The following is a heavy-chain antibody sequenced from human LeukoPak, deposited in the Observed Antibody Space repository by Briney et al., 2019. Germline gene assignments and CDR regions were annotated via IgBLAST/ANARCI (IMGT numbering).Heavy chain of an antibody. J-gene: IGHJ3*02. V-gene: IGHV3-48*01. D-gene: IGHD4-11*01. CDR1: GFTFSSYS. Sequence: GGSLRLSCAASGFTFSSYSMNWVRQAPGKGLEWVSYTSSSRSTTHYADSVKGRFTISRDNAKNSLYLQMNSLRAEDTAVYYCARDLHDPFLTVTHGYAFDIWGQGTMVTVSS. CDR3: ARDLHDPFLTVTHGYAFDI. CDR2: TSSSRSTT.